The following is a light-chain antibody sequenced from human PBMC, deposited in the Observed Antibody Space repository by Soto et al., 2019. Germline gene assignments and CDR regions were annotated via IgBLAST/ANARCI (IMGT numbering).Light chain of an antibody. CDR1: QSVSSSY. CDR2: GAF. V-gene: IGKV3-20*01. CDR3: QQYGSSPK. J-gene: IGKJ1*01. Sequence: EIVLTQSPGTLSLSPGERATLSCRASQSVSSSYLAWYQQKPGQAPRLLIYGAFSRATDIPDRFSGSGSGTDFTLTISRLEPEDFAVYYCQQYGSSPKFGQGTKVEIK.